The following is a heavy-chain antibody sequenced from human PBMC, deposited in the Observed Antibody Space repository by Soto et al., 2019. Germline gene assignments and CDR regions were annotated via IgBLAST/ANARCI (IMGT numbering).Heavy chain of an antibody. CDR1: GFTFSNYA. Sequence: PGGSLRLSCAASGFTFSNYAMSWVRQAPGKGLEWVSAMSGSGGSTYYADSVKGRFTISRDNSKNTLYLQMNSLGAEDTAVYYCAKEGSSSSEYFQHWGQGTRVTVSS. CDR3: AKEGSSSSEYFQH. CDR2: MSGSGGST. D-gene: IGHD6-13*01. J-gene: IGHJ1*01. V-gene: IGHV3-23*01.